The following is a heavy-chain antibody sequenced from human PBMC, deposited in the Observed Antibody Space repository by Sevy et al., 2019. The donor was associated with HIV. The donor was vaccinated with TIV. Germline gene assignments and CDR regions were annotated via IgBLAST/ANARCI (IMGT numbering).Heavy chain of an antibody. J-gene: IGHJ4*03. CDR3: ARHLDVEVVVGAIHGYFDY. CDR1: GDSISSSSYY. CDR2: VYYTGRN. V-gene: IGHV4-39*01. D-gene: IGHD2-15*01. Sequence: SETLSLSCTISGDSISSSSYYWAWIRQPPGQELEWIGSVYYTGRNYYNASLNSRVTISVNTSKNQCSLRLKSVTTADTSIYYCARHLDVEVVVGAIHGYFDYWGQGTLVTVSS.